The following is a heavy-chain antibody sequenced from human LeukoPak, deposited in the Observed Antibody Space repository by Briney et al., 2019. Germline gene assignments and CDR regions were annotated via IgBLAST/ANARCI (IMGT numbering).Heavy chain of an antibody. V-gene: IGHV4-30-4*01. J-gene: IGHJ6*02. Sequence: SETLSLTCTVSGGSISSGDYYWSWIRQPPGKGLEWIGYIYYSGSTYYNPSLKSRVTISVDTSKNQFSLKLSSVTAADTAVYYCAVLYSGGSSDYYGMDVWGQGTTVTVSS. CDR1: GGSISSGDYY. D-gene: IGHD2-15*01. CDR3: AVLYSGGSSDYYGMDV. CDR2: IYYSGST.